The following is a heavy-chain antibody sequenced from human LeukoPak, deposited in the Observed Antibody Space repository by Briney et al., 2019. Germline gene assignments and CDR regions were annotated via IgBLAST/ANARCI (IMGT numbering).Heavy chain of an antibody. CDR3: VKFRGIQHYNYHMDV. D-gene: IGHD3-10*01. CDR1: GFTFSSYA. Sequence: GGSLRLSCAASGFTFSSYAMSWVRQAPGKRLEWVSGLTGSGGNTYYADSVKGRFTISRDNSKNTLSLQMNSLRAEDAAVYYCVKFRGIQHYNYHMDVWGKGTTVTVSS. CDR2: LTGSGGNT. V-gene: IGHV3-23*01. J-gene: IGHJ6*03.